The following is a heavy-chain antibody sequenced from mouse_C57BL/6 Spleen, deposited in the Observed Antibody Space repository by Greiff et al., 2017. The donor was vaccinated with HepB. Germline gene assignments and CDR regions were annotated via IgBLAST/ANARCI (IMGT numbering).Heavy chain of an antibody. CDR3: TTLLAWFAY. CDR1: GFNIKDYY. CDR2: IDPEDGET. Sequence: EVQLQQSGAELVRPGASVKLSCTASGFNIKDYYMHWVKQRPEQGLEWIGRIDPEDGETEYAPKFQGKATMTADTSSTTAYLQLSSLTSEDTAVYYCTTLLAWFAYWGQGTLVTVSA. V-gene: IGHV14-1*01. D-gene: IGHD1-1*01. J-gene: IGHJ3*01.